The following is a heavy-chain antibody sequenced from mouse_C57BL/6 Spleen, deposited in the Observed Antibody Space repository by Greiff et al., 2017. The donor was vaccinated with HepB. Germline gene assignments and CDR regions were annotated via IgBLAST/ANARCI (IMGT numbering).Heavy chain of an antibody. J-gene: IGHJ2*01. CDR2: IYPGSGST. Sequence: VQLQQPGAELVKPGASVKMSCKASGYTFTSYWITWVKQRPGQGLEWIGDIYPGSGSTNYNEKFKSKATLTVDTSSSTAYMQLSSLTSEDSAVYYCARSGYGNYGSYFDYWGQGTTLTVSS. CDR3: ARSGYGNYGSYFDY. D-gene: IGHD2-10*02. V-gene: IGHV1-55*01. CDR1: GYTFTSYW.